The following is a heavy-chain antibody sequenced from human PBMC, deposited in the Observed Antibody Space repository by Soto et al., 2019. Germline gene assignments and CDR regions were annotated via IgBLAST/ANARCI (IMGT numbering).Heavy chain of an antibody. CDR1: GGSIYSTIYY. J-gene: IGHJ6*02. CDR2: IYYSGNT. V-gene: IGHV4-39*01. CDR3: ARRGTSAAYYYGMDV. Sequence: SETLSLTCTVSGGSIYSTIYYWDWIRQPPGKGLEWIGGIYYSGNTFYNPSLKSRVTISVDTSRNQFSLKLTSVTAADTALYYCARRGTSAAYYYGMDVWGQGTTVTVSS. D-gene: IGHD3-10*01.